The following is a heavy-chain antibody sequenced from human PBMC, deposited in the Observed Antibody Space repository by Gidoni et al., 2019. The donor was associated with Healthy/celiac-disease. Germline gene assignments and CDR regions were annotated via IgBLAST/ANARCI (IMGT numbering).Heavy chain of an antibody. CDR2: ISGSGGST. Sequence: EVQLLGSGGGLVQPGGSLRLSCAASGFTFSSYAMSWVRQASGQGLEWVSAISGSGGSTYYADSVKGRFTISRDNSKNTLYLQMNSLRAEDTAVYYCAKGAPAVDYYYYYGMDVWGQGTTVTVSS. D-gene: IGHD2-2*01. J-gene: IGHJ6*02. CDR1: GFTFSSYA. CDR3: AKGAPAVDYYYYYGMDV. V-gene: IGHV3-23*01.